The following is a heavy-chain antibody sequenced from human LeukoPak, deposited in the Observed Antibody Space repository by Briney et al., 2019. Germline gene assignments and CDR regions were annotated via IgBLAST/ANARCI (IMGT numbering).Heavy chain of an antibody. V-gene: IGHV1-18*01. D-gene: IGHD1-1*01. J-gene: IGHJ6*03. CDR1: GYTFTRYG. Sequence: ASVKVSCTASGYTFTRYGISWVRQAPGQGLEWMGWISGYNGYTKYSQKLQGRVTMTTDTSTSTAYMELRSLRSDDTAVYYCARGAVNRYNWNDDNYYYYYLDVWGKGTTVTISS. CDR3: ARGAVNRYNWNDDNYYYYYLDV. CDR2: ISGYNGYT.